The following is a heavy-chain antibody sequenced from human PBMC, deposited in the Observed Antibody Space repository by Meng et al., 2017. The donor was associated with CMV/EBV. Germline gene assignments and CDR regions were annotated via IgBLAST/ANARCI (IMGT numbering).Heavy chain of an antibody. CDR2: ISSSSSTI. Sequence: GESLKISCAASWFTVSSNYVNWVRQAPGKGLEWVSYISSSSSTIYYADSVKGRFTISRDNAKNSLYLQMNSLRAEDTAVYYCARAWIAAAGTLDYWGQGTLVTVSS. CDR3: ARAWIAAAGTLDY. V-gene: IGHV3-48*04. D-gene: IGHD6-13*01. J-gene: IGHJ4*02. CDR1: WFTVSSNY.